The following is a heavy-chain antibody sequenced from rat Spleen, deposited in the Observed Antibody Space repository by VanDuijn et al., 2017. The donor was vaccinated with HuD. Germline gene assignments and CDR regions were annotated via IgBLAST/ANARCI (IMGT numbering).Heavy chain of an antibody. CDR3: TRHTILTTEGIPFAY. CDR1: GFSLTTYN. D-gene: IGHD1-11*01. J-gene: IGHJ3*01. CDR2: MTYNGDT. Sequence: QVQLKESGPGLVQPSQTLSLTCTVSGFSLTTYNVHWVRQPPGKGLEWMGRMTYNGDTSYNSALRSRLSISRDTSKSQVFLKMNSLQTDDTAIYYCTRHTILTTEGIPFAYWGQGTLVTVSS. V-gene: IGHV2-63*01.